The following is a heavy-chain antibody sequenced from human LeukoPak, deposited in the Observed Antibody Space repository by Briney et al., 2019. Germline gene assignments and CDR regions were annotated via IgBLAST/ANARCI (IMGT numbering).Heavy chain of an antibody. CDR3: ARDIGYSYDLESDY. CDR1: GESFTTFY. Sequence: SETLSLTCAVYGESFTTFYWGWIRQTPGKGLEWIGEINHTGSTNYNPSLKSRVTISIDTSKNQFSLKLNSVTAADTAVYYCARDIGYSYDLESDYWGQGTLVTVSS. V-gene: IGHV4-34*01. CDR2: INHTGST. D-gene: IGHD5-18*01. J-gene: IGHJ4*02.